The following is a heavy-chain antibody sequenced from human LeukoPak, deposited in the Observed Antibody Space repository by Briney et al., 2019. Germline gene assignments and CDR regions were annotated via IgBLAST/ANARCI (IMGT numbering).Heavy chain of an antibody. CDR1: GGSFSGYY. Sequence: SETLSLTCAVYGGSFSGYYWSWIRQPPGKGLEWIGEINHSGSTNYNPSLKSRVTISVDTSKNQFSPKLSSVTAADTAEYYCATHSRITMVRGVLGWFDPWGQGTLVTVSS. CDR3: ATHSRITMVRGVLGWFDP. CDR2: INHSGST. V-gene: IGHV4-34*01. J-gene: IGHJ5*02. D-gene: IGHD3-10*01.